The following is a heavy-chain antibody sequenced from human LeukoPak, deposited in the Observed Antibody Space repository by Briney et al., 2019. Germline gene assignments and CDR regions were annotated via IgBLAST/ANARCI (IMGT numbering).Heavy chain of an antibody. V-gene: IGHV3-15*01. Sequence: GGSLRLSCAASGFTFSNAWMSWVRQAPGKGLEWVGRIKSKTDGGTTDYAAPVKGRFTISRDDSKNTLYLQMNSLKTEDTAVYYCASNYYYYYGMDVWGKGTTVTVSS. CDR3: ASNYYYYYGMDV. J-gene: IGHJ6*04. CDR2: IKSKTDGGTT. CDR1: GFTFSNAW.